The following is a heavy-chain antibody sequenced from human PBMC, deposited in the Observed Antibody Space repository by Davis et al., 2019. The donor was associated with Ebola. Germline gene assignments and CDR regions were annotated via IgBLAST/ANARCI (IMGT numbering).Heavy chain of an antibody. V-gene: IGHV4-59*12. Sequence: SETLSLTCIVSGGSISSNYWSWIRQPPGKGLEWIGSIYHSGSTNYSPSLKSRVTISADTSKNQFSLRLKSVTAADTAMYYCARDYVYWGQGILVTVSS. CDR1: GGSISSNY. CDR3: ARDYVY. D-gene: IGHD1-14*01. CDR2: IYHSGST. J-gene: IGHJ4*02.